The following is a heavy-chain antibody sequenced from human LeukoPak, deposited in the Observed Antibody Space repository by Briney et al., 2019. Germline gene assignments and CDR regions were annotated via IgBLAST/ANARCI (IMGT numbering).Heavy chain of an antibody. CDR2: ISSSSSTI. CDR1: GFTLSSYS. Sequence: PGGSLRLSCAASGFTLSSYSMNWVRQAPGKGLEWVSYISSSSSTIYYADSVKGRFTISRDNAKNSLYLQMNSLRAEDTAVYYCARESRLLWFGELKYGMDVWGQGTTVTVSS. D-gene: IGHD3-10*01. J-gene: IGHJ6*02. V-gene: IGHV3-48*01. CDR3: ARESRLLWFGELKYGMDV.